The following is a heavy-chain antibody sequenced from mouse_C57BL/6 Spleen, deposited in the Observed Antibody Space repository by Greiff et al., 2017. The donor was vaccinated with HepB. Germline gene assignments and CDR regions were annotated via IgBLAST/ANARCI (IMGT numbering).Heavy chain of an antibody. J-gene: IGHJ2*01. D-gene: IGHD2-1*01. Sequence: VKLQQPGAELVMPGASVKLSCKASGYTFTSYWMHWVKQRPGQGLEWIGEIDPSDSYTNYNQKFKGKSTLTVDKSSSTAYMQLSSLTSEDSAVYYCARPYGNSYFDYWGQGTTLTVSS. CDR3: ARPYGNSYFDY. CDR2: IDPSDSYT. V-gene: IGHV1-69*01. CDR1: GYTFTSYW.